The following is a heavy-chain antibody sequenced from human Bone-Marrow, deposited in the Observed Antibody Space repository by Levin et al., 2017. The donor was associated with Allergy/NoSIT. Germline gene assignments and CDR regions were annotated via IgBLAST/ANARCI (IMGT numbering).Heavy chain of an antibody. J-gene: IGHJ4*02. V-gene: IGHV4-39*01. Sequence: SQTLSLPCTVSGGSISSSTYYWGWIRQPPGKGLEYIGCIFYSGSTYYNPSLKSRVTISVDTSKNQFSLKLTSVTAADTAVYYCARLWNYASGSYCIDYWGQGTLVTVSS. CDR3: ARLWNYASGSYCIDY. D-gene: IGHD3-10*01. CDR2: IFYSGST. CDR1: GGSISSSTYY.